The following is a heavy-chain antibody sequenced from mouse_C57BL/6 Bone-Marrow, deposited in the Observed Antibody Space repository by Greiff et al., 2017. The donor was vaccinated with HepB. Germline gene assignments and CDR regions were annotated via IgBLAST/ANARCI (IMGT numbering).Heavy chain of an antibody. CDR2: INPYNGDT. CDR3: ARAYSLYYFDY. V-gene: IGHV1-20*01. J-gene: IGHJ2*01. D-gene: IGHD2-12*01. CDR1: GYSFTGYF. Sequence: EVKLVESGPELVKPGDSVKISCKASGYSFTGYFMNWVMQSHGKSLEWIGRINPYNGDTFYNQKFKGKATLTVDKSSSTAHMELRSLTSEDSAVYYCARAYSLYYFDYWGQGTTLTVSS.